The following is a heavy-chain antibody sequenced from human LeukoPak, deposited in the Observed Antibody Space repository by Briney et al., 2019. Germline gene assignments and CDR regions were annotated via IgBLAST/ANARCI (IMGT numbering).Heavy chain of an antibody. V-gene: IGHV3-66*01. J-gene: IGHJ5*02. CDR2: IYSGGST. D-gene: IGHD2-21*01. CDR3: ARESGVGILNWFDP. Sequence: PGGSLRLSCAASGFTVSSNYMSWVRQAPGKGLEWVSVIYSGGSTYYADSVKGRFTISRDNSKNTLYLQMNSLRAEDTAVYYCARESGVGILNWFDPWGQGTLVTVSS. CDR1: GFTVSSNY.